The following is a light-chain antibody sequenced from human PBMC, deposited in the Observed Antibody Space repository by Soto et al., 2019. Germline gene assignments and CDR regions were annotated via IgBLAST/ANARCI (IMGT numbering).Light chain of an antibody. CDR2: GAS. J-gene: IGKJ3*01. Sequence: SVLTQAAGALSLSPGERATLSCRASQSVSSSYLAWYQQKPGQAPRLLIYGASSRATGIPDRFSGSGSGTDFTLTISRLEPEDFAVYYCQQYGSSTFTFGPGTKVDIK. CDR1: QSVSSSY. CDR3: QQYGSSTFT. V-gene: IGKV3-20*01.